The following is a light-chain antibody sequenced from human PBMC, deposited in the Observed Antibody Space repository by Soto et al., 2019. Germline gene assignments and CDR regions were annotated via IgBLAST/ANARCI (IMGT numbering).Light chain of an antibody. CDR3: QQYGISPYT. J-gene: IGKJ2*01. Sequence: EIVLTQSPGTLSLSPGERATLSCRASQSVSSSYLAWYQQKPGQAPRLLIYGASSRATGIPDRFSGSGSGTDFTLTISRLEPEDFAVYYCQQYGISPYTFGQGTTREIK. V-gene: IGKV3-20*01. CDR1: QSVSSSY. CDR2: GAS.